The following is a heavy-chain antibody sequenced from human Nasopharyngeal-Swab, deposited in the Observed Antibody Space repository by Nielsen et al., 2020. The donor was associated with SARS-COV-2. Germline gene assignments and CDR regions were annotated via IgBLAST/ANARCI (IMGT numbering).Heavy chain of an antibody. J-gene: IGHJ6*03. Sequence: WIRQPQGKGLEWIGYIYYSGSTYYNPSLKSRVTISVDTSKNQFSLKLSSVTAADTAVYYCARVFWGYCSSTSCFNYYYYYYMDVWGKGTTVTVSS. CDR2: IYYSGST. V-gene: IGHV4-31*02. D-gene: IGHD2-2*01. CDR3: ARVFWGYCSSTSCFNYYYYYYMDV.